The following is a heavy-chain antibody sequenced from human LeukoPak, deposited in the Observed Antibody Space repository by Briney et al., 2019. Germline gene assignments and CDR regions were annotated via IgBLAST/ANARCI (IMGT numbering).Heavy chain of an antibody. J-gene: IGHJ4*02. CDR3: ARDYVDDIPMIKDY. Sequence: ASVKVSCKASGYTFTGYYMHWVRQAPGQGLEWMGWINPNSGGTNYAQKFQGWVTMTRDTSTSTVYMELSSLRSEDTAVYYCARDYVDDIPMIKDYWGQGTLVTVSS. CDR2: INPNSGGT. D-gene: IGHD2-8*01. V-gene: IGHV1-2*04. CDR1: GYTFTGYY.